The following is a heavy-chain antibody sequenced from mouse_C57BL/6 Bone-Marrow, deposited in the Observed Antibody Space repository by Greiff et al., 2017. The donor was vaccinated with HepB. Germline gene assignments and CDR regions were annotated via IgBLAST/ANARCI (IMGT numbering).Heavy chain of an antibody. CDR3: ARSVVLYWYFDV. CDR1: GYTFTSYW. Sequence: QVQLQQPGAELVMPGASVKLSCKASGYTFTSYWMHWVKQRPGQGLEWIGEIDPSDSYTNYNQKFKGKSTLTVDKSSSTAYMQLSSLTSEDSAVYYCARSVVLYWYFDVWGTGTTVTVSS. V-gene: IGHV1-69*01. J-gene: IGHJ1*03. CDR2: IDPSDSYT. D-gene: IGHD1-1*02.